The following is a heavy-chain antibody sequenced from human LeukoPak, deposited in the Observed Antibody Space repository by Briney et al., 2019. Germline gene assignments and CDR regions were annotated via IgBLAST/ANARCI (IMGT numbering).Heavy chain of an antibody. V-gene: IGHV3-30*18. Sequence: GGSLRLSCAASGFTFSSCGMHWVRQAPGKGLEGVAVISYDGSNKYYTDSVKGRFTISRDNVKNSLFLQMNSLRTEDTAFYYCAKLLRDVTIYDFWGHGALVTVSS. CDR1: GFTFSSCG. CDR2: ISYDGSNK. CDR3: AKLLRDVTIYDF. J-gene: IGHJ4*01. D-gene: IGHD1-14*01.